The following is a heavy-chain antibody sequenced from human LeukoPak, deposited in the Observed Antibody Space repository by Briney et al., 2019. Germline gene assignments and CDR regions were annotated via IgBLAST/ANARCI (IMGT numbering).Heavy chain of an antibody. V-gene: IGHV3-30*18. Sequence: EAGGSLRLSCAASGFTFSSYGMHWVRQAPGKGLEWVAVISYDGSNKYYADSVKGRLTISRDNSKNTLYLQMNSLRAEDTAVYYCAKDHCSSTSCYIFDYWGQGTLVTVSS. CDR2: ISYDGSNK. D-gene: IGHD2-2*01. J-gene: IGHJ4*02. CDR1: GFTFSSYG. CDR3: AKDHCSSTSCYIFDY.